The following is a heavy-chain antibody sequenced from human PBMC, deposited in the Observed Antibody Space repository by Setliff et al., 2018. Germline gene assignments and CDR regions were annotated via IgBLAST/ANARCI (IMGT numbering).Heavy chain of an antibody. CDR2: IHHSGKA. J-gene: IGHJ5*02. Sequence: SETLSLTCAVSGFSISSGYYWGWIRQPPGKGLEWIVNIHHSGKAYYNPSLRSRVTMSVDTSKDHVSLKLSSVTAADTAVYYCARAHTWSLPNDNSGYPGWFDPWGQGTLVTVSS. CDR1: GFSISSGYY. V-gene: IGHV4-38-2*01. CDR3: ARAHTWSLPNDNSGYPGWFDP. D-gene: IGHD3-22*01.